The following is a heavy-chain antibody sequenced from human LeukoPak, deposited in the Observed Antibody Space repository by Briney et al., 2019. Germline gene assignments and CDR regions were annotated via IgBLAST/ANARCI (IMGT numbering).Heavy chain of an antibody. D-gene: IGHD3-22*01. CDR1: GFTFSSYS. V-gene: IGHV3-21*01. J-gene: IGHJ4*02. Sequence: GGSLRLSCAASGFTFSSYSMNWVRQAPGKGLEWVSSISSSSSYIYYADSVKGRFTISRDNAKNSLYLQMKSLRAEDTAVYYCAFNYDSSGYFDYWGQGTLVTVSS. CDR3: AFNYDSSGYFDY. CDR2: ISSSSSYI.